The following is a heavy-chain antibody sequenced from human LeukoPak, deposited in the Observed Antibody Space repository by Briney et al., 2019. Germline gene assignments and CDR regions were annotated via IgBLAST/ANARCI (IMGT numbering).Heavy chain of an antibody. D-gene: IGHD6-19*01. CDR1: GGTFSSYA. V-gene: IGHV1-69*04. CDR2: IIPILGIA. J-gene: IGHJ4*02. CDR3: ARADSSGWYY. Sequence: ASVKVSCKASGGTFSSYAISWVRQAPGRGLEWMGRIIPILGIANYAQKFQGRVTITADKSTSTAYMELSSLRSEDTAVYYCARADSSGWYYWGQGTLVTVSS.